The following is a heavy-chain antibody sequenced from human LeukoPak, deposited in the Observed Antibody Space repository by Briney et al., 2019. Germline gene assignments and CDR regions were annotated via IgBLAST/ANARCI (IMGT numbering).Heavy chain of an antibody. Sequence: GGSLRLSCEASGFTFSTISMNWVRQAPGKGLEWVSSISPDGETTYHADAVKGRFTTSRDNGKSSLYLQMNSLRAEDTAVYYCTRDLPVPSLVRGIIIYGLIDYWGQGTLVTVSS. V-gene: IGHV3-21*06. D-gene: IGHD3-10*01. J-gene: IGHJ4*02. CDR3: TRDLPVPSLVRGIIIYGLIDY. CDR1: GFTFSTIS. CDR2: ISPDGETT.